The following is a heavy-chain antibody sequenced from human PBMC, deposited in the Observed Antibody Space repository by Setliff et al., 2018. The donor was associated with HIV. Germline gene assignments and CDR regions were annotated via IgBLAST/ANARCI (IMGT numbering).Heavy chain of an antibody. D-gene: IGHD3-3*01. CDR3: TRRQWGTSGYYEFFQQ. CDR1: GATISRHF. V-gene: IGHV4-59*11. CDR2: IYDSGVT. J-gene: IGHJ1*01. Sequence: TLSLPCSVSGATISRHFWSWIRQSPGKGLEWIGTIYDSGVTKYNPSLQTRVRVSVDTSKSHLSLSLTSVTPADTAVYYCTRRQWGTSGYYEFFQQWGQGSLVTVSS.